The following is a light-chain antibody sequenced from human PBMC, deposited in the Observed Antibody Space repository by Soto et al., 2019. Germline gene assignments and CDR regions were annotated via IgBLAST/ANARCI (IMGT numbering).Light chain of an antibody. J-gene: IGLJ3*02. Sequence: QSALTQPPSASGSPGQSVTISCTGTSSDVGKYDYVSWFQHHPGKAPKLIIYEVSKRPSGVPDRFSGSKSGSTASLTVSGLQTEDEADYYCQSYDTSLRGWVFGGGTKLTVL. CDR1: SSDVGKYDY. CDR3: QSYDTSLRGWV. CDR2: EVS. V-gene: IGLV2-8*01.